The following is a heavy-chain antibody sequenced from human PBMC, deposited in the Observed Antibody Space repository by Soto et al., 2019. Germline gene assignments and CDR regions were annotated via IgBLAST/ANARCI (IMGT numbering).Heavy chain of an antibody. CDR1: GGSISRGDFS. CDR2: IYRSGST. D-gene: IGHD3-10*01. V-gene: IGHV4-30-2*01. J-gene: IGHJ4*02. Sequence: KTSETLSLTCVVSGGSISRGDFSWTWIRQPPGKGLEWVGYIYRSGSTYYNPPLKSPVSISLDKSKNQFSLNLTSVTAADTAVYYCARGKTNYFFDLWGQGHLVTVSS. CDR3: ARGKTNYFFDL.